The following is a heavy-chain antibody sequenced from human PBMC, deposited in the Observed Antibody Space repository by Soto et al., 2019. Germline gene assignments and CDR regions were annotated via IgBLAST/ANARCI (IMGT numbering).Heavy chain of an antibody. J-gene: IGHJ5*02. Sequence: EVQLLESGGGLVQPGGSLRLSCAASGFTFSNYAMSWVRQAPGEGLEWVSGISGSGGSTYFADSVRGRFTISRDNSKNTLYLQMSSLRAEDTAVYYCAKDHLPRSNVSAWGQGTLVTVSS. D-gene: IGHD2-8*01. V-gene: IGHV3-23*01. CDR1: GFTFSNYA. CDR3: AKDHLPRSNVSA. CDR2: ISGSGGST.